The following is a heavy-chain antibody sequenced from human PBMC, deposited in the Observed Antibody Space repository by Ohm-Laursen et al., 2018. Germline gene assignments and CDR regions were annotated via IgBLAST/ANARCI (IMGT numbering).Heavy chain of an antibody. J-gene: IGHJ2*01. CDR3: AKDRGSDWYFDV. Sequence: SLRLSCSASGFTFSDYGGPWVRQAPRKGLGWGAVISYYGRQTYYADSVKGRFTISRDNPKSTLYLQMNSLRTEDTAVYYCAKDRGSDWYFDVWGRGTLVTVSS. CDR2: ISYYGRQT. CDR1: GFTFSDYG. V-gene: IGHV3-30*18. D-gene: IGHD3-10*01.